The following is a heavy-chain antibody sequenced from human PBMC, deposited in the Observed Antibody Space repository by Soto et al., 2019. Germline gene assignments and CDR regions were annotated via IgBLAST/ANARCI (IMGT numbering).Heavy chain of an antibody. V-gene: IGHV3-7*04. CDR3: ARDGYHYVMDL. CDR1: GFTFSSYS. CDR2: ISKNGSGK. J-gene: IGHJ6*02. Sequence: GGSLRLSCAASGFTFSSYSMNWVRQAPGKGLEWVANISKNGSGKYYIDSVKGRFTISRDNTKNSLYLQMNSLGDDDTAVYYCARDGYHYVMDLWGQGTTVTVSS.